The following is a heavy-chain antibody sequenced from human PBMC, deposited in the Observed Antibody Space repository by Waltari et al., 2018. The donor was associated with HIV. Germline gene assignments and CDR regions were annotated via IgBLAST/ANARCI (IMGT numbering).Heavy chain of an antibody. J-gene: IGHJ6*02. D-gene: IGHD3-3*01. CDR2: VYGGGNT. CDR1: GDSIMKGGYS. CDR3: ATSKVLSGNYFYGLDV. V-gene: IGHV4-61*02. Sequence: QVQLQESGPGLAKPSQTLSLTCSVFGDSIMKGGYSYSWLRLSAERGMEWIGRVYGGGNTYYNPSLRSRVTISIDTAKNQHSLNLTSVTAADSAVYFCATSKVLSGNYFYGLDVWGQGTTVIVSS.